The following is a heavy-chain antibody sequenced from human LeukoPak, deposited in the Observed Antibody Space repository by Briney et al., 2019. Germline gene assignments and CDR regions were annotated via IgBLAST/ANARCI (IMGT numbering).Heavy chain of an antibody. CDR2: FDPEDGET. V-gene: IGHV1-24*01. CDR3: ATEQTSGYSGYDRLFDY. CDR1: GYTLTELS. J-gene: IGHJ4*02. D-gene: IGHD5-12*01. Sequence: ASVKVSCKVSGYTLTELSMHWVRQAPGKGLEWMGGFDPEDGETIYAQKFQGRVTMTEDTSTDTAYMELSSLRSEDTAVYYCATEQTSGYSGYDRLFDYWDQGTLVTVSS.